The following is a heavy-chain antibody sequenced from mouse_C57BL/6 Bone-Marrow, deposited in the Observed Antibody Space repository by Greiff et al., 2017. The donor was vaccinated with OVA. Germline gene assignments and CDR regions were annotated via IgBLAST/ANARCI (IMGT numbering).Heavy chain of an antibody. CDR2: IYPRSGNT. D-gene: IGHD2-2*01. J-gene: IGHJ2*01. CDR3: AREGGYDDYFDY. Sequence: VQVVESGAELARPGASVKLSCKASGYTFTSYGISWVKQRTGQGLEWIGEIYPRSGNTYYNEKFKGKATLTADKSSSTAYMELRSLTSEDSAVYFCAREGGYDDYFDYWGQGTTLTVSS. V-gene: IGHV1-81*01. CDR1: GYTFTSYG.